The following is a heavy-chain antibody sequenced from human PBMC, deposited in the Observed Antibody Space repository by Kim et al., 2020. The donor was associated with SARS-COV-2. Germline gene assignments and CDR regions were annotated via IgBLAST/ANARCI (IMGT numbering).Heavy chain of an antibody. J-gene: IGHJ4*02. CDR1: GFTFDDYA. D-gene: IGHD3-10*01. CDR3: AKDIEYYGSGFGAWDY. V-gene: IGHV3-9*01. Sequence: GGSLRLSCAASGFTFDDYAMHWVRQAPGKGLEWVSGISWNSGSIGYADSVKGRFTISRDNAKNSLYLQMNSLRAEDTALYYCAKDIEYYGSGFGAWDYWGQGTLVTVSS. CDR2: ISWNSGSI.